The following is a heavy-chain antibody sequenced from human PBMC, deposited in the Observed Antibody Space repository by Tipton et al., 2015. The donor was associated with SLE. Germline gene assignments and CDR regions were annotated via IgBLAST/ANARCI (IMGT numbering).Heavy chain of an antibody. J-gene: IGHJ4*02. Sequence: TLSLTCTVSGGSISSSSYYWGWIRQPPGKGLEWIGYIYTSGSTNYNPSLKSRVTISVHTSKNQFSLKLSSVTAADTAVYYCARETPPYRPRGGFDYWGQGTLVTVSS. CDR1: GGSISSSSYY. CDR2: IYTSGST. CDR3: ARETPPYRPRGGFDY. D-gene: IGHD3-10*01. V-gene: IGHV4-61*09.